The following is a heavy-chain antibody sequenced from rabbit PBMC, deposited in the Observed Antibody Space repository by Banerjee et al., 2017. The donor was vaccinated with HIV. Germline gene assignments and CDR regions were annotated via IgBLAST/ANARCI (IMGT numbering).Heavy chain of an antibody. J-gene: IGHJ4*01. Sequence: QEQLEESGGDLVKPEGSLTLTCTASGFSFSSSYWICWVRQAPGKGLEWIACIDAGYRGRTYYASWAKGRFTISKTLSTTVTLQMTSLTAADTATYFCARTRAGSSPYYFNLWGPGTLVTVS. CDR3: ARTRAGSSPYYFNL. D-gene: IGHD8-1*01. V-gene: IGHV1S45*01. CDR2: IDAGYRGRT. CDR1: GFSFSSSYW.